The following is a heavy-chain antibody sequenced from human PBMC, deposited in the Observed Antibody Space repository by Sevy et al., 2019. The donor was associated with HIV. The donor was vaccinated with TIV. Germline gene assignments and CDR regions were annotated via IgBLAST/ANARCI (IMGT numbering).Heavy chain of an antibody. CDR2: NNPNTGVT. J-gene: IGHJ4*02. CDR1: GYTFAVYY. Sequence: ASVKVSCKASGYTFAVYYLHWVRQAPGQGFEWMGRNNPNTGVTNYAQKFQGRVTMTRDTSITTAYLELHRLGSDDTAVYYCAVLATISSFDYWGQGSLVTVSS. CDR3: AVLATISSFDY. D-gene: IGHD5-12*01. V-gene: IGHV1-2*06.